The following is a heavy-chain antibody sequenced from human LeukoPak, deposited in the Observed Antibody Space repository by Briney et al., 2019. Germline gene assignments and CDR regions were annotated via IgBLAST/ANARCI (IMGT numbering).Heavy chain of an antibody. J-gene: IGHJ4*02. CDR2: IIPIFGTA. V-gene: IGHV1-69*13. CDR1: GGTFSSYA. D-gene: IGHD5-18*01. Sequence: ASVNVSCKASGGTFSSYAISWVRQAPGQGLEWMGGIIPIFGTANYAQKFQGRVTITADESTSTAYMELSSLRSEDTAVYYCARTRGYSYGYFDYWGQGTLVTVSS. CDR3: ARTRGYSYGYFDY.